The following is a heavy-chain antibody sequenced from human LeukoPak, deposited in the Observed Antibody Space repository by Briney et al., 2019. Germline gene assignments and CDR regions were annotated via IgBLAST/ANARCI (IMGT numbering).Heavy chain of an antibody. CDR3: ARLGYYYGSGSSLYYYYGMDV. V-gene: IGHV4-31*03. CDR1: GGSISSGGYY. D-gene: IGHD3-10*01. Sequence: SQTLSLTCTVSGGSISSGGYYWSWIRQHPGKGLEWIGYIYYSGSTYYNPSLKSRVTISVDTSKNQFSLKLSSVTAADTAVYYCARLGYYYGSGSSLYYYYGMDVWGQGTTVTVSS. CDR2: IYYSGST. J-gene: IGHJ6*02.